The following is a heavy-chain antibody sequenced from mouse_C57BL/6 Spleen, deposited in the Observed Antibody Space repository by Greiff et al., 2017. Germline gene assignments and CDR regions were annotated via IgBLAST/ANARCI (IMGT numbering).Heavy chain of an antibody. Sequence: QVQLKESGPELVKPGASVKISCKASGYTFTDYYINWVKQRPGQGLEWLGWIFPGSGSTYYNEKFKGKATLTVDKSSSTAYMLLSSLTSEVSAVYFCARGNYSNLPWFAYWGQGTLVTVSA. V-gene: IGHV1-75*01. CDR2: IFPGSGST. CDR1: GYTFTDYY. J-gene: IGHJ3*01. D-gene: IGHD2-5*01. CDR3: ARGNYSNLPWFAY.